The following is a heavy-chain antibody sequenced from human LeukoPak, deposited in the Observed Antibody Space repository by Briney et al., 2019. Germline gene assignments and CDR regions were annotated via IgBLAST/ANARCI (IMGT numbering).Heavy chain of an antibody. J-gene: IGHJ4*02. CDR1: GFTFSSYG. CDR3: AKVGGELEYYFDY. D-gene: IGHD3-10*01. CDR2: ISYDGSNK. V-gene: IGHV3-30*18. Sequence: GRSLRLSCAASGFTFSSYGMHWVRQAPGKGLEWVAVISYDGSNKYYADSVKGRFTISRDNSKNTLYLQMNSLRAEDTAVYYCAKVGGELEYYFDYWGQGTLVTVSS.